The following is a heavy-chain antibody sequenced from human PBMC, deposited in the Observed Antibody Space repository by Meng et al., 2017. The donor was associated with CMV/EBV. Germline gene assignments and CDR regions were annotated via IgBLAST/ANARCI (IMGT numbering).Heavy chain of an antibody. Sequence: GESLKISCAASGFTFSSYGMHWVRQAPGKGLEWVANIKQDGSEKYYVDSVKGRFTISRDNAKNSLYLQMNSLRAEDTAVYYCARDGQWLGSVYWGQGTLVTVSS. CDR2: IKQDGSEK. J-gene: IGHJ4*02. D-gene: IGHD6-19*01. V-gene: IGHV3-7*01. CDR3: ARDGQWLGSVY. CDR1: GFTFSSYG.